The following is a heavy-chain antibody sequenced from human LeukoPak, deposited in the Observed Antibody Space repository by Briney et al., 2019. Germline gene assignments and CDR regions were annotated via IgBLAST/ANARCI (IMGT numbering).Heavy chain of an antibody. V-gene: IGHV1-18*01. CDR1: GYTFTSYG. CDR3: ARSRRDGYNSFDY. J-gene: IGHJ4*02. Sequence: ASVKVSCKASGYTFTSYGISWVRQAPGQGLEWMGWISAYNGNTNYAQKLQGRVTMTRDTSTSTVYMELSSLRSEDTAVYYCARSRRDGYNSFDYWGQGTLVTVSS. D-gene: IGHD5-24*01. CDR2: ISAYNGNT.